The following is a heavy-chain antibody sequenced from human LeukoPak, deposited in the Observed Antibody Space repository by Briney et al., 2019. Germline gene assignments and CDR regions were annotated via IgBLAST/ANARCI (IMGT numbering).Heavy chain of an antibody. CDR2: ISGSGGST. Sequence: GGSLRLSCAASGFTFSSYAMSWARQAPGKGLEWVSAISGSGGSTYYADSVKGRFTISRDNSKNTLYLQMNSLRAEDTAVYYCAKETQKYCSSTSCYGGFDYWGQGTLVTVSS. D-gene: IGHD2-2*01. CDR3: AKETQKYCSSTSCYGGFDY. J-gene: IGHJ4*02. CDR1: GFTFSSYA. V-gene: IGHV3-23*01.